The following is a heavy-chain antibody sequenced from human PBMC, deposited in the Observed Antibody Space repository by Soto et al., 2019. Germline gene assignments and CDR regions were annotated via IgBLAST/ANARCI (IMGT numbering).Heavy chain of an antibody. Sequence: QVQLQESGPGLVKPSETLSLTCTVSGGSISSYYWSWIRQPPGKGLEWIGYIYYSGSTNYNPSLKSRVTISVDTSKNQFSLKLSSVTAADTAVYYCARGLQQQRWGQGTLVTVSS. V-gene: IGHV4-59*01. D-gene: IGHD6-13*01. J-gene: IGHJ4*02. CDR2: IYYSGST. CDR3: ARGLQQQR. CDR1: GGSISSYY.